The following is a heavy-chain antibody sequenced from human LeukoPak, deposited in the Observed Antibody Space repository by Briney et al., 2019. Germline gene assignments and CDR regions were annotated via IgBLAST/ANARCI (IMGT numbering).Heavy chain of an antibody. CDR2: ISGSGGST. J-gene: IGHJ4*02. CDR3: AKDPAYYDSGGYYSYYFDY. D-gene: IGHD3-22*01. Sequence: GGSLRLSCAASGFTFSSYAMSWVRQAPGKGLEWVSAISGSGGSTYYADSVKGRFTISRGNSKNTLYLQMNSLRAEDTAVYYCAKDPAYYDSGGYYSYYFDYWGQGTLVTVSS. V-gene: IGHV3-23*01. CDR1: GFTFSSYA.